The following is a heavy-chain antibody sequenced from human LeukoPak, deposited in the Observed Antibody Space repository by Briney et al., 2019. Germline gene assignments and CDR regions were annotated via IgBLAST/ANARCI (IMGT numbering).Heavy chain of an antibody. CDR2: IYSSGTT. V-gene: IGHV4-4*07. Sequence: SETLSLTCTVSGGSITSYYWSWIRQPAGKGLEWIGRIYSSGTTNYNPSLKSRVTISVDKSKDQFSLNLSSVTAADTAVYYCARDDYCSGGSCPLGYWGQGTLVTVSA. D-gene: IGHD2-15*01. J-gene: IGHJ4*02. CDR1: GGSITSYY. CDR3: ARDDYCSGGSCPLGY.